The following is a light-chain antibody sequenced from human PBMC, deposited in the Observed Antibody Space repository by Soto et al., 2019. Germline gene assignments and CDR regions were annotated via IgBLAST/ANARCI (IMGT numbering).Light chain of an antibody. CDR1: PNIAIR. J-gene: IGKJ4*01. Sequence: DIQMTQSPSTLPPSVGDRVAITXRASPNIAIRLSWYQQRPDQATKXXFSXASSLESGVPLRFGGSGCGTDFTLIISRLQPYYVETYYCQQWNTTFTFGGGTKVDIK. CDR3: QQWNTTFT. CDR2: XAS. V-gene: IGKV1-5*01.